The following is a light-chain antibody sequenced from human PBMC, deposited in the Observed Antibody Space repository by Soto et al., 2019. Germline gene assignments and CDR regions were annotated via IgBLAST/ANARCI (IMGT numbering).Light chain of an antibody. CDR1: QGISNY. J-gene: IGKJ1*01. V-gene: IGKV1-27*01. Sequence: DIQMTQSPSSLSASVGDRVTITCRESQGISNYLAWYQQKPGKVPKLLIYAASTLQSGVPSRFSGSGSGTDFTLTISSLQPEDVATYYCQKYNSAPQTFGHGTKVEIK. CDR3: QKYNSAPQT. CDR2: AAS.